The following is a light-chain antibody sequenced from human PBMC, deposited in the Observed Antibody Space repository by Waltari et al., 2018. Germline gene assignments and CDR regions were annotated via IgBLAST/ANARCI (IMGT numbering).Light chain of an antibody. CDR1: QSVGHY. CDR3: QQFGSSPLT. J-gene: IGKJ4*01. V-gene: IGKV3-20*01. Sequence: ENVMTQSPAILSVSPGERATLSCRASQSVGHYLAWYQHQPGQAPRLLIYDASNRATGIPARFSGSGSGTDFTLTISRLEPEDFAVYYCQQFGSSPLTFGGGTKVEIK. CDR2: DAS.